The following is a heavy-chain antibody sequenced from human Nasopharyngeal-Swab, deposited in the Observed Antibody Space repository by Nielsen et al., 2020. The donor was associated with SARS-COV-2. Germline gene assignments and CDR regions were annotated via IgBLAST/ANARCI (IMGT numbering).Heavy chain of an antibody. Sequence: WIRQPPGKGLEWIGYIYYSGSTYYNPSLKSRVTISVDTSKNQFDLKLSSVTAADTAVYYCARDSGVAGTKYYYYGMDVWGQGTTVTVSS. D-gene: IGHD6-19*01. J-gene: IGHJ6*02. V-gene: IGHV4-30-4*01. CDR2: IYYSGST. CDR3: ARDSGVAGTKYYYYGMDV.